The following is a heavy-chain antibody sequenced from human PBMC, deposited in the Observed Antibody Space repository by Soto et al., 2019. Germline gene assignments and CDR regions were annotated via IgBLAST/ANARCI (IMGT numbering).Heavy chain of an antibody. CDR1: GGTFSSYA. V-gene: IGHV1-69*06. Sequence: SVKVSCKASGGTFSSYAISWVRQAPGQGLEWMGGIIPIFGTANYAQKFQGRVTITADKSTSTAYMELSSLRSEDTAVYYCARDWGKHSSSSGAFGIWGQGTMVTVSS. D-gene: IGHD6-6*01. J-gene: IGHJ3*02. CDR2: IIPIFGTA. CDR3: ARDWGKHSSSSGAFGI.